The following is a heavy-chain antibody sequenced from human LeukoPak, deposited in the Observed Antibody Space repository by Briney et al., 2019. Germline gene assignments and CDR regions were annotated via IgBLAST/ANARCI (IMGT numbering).Heavy chain of an antibody. CDR1: GGSISSNY. J-gene: IGHJ6*02. V-gene: IGHV4-39*01. CDR2: IYYTGST. D-gene: IGHD4-23*01. CDR3: ARHPVDIYNYGMDV. Sequence: SETLSLTCTVSGGSISSNYWGWIRQPPGKGLEWIGSIYYTGSTYYNPSLKSRVTISVDTSKNQFSLKLNSVTAADTAAFYCARHPVDIYNYGMDVWGQGTTVTVSS.